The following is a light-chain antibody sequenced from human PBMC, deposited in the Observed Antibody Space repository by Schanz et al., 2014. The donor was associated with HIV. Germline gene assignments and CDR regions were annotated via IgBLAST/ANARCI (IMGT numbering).Light chain of an antibody. CDR1: SSDIGAFDY. CDR2: DVS. Sequence: QSALTQPASVSGSPGQSITISCSGTSSDIGAFDYVSWYQQCPGKAPKLMIYDVSNRPSGVSNRFSGSRSGNTASLTIFDLQPEDEADYYCGALSTSDAPVFGTGTKLTVL. J-gene: IGLJ1*01. CDR3: GALSTSDAPV. V-gene: IGLV2-14*01.